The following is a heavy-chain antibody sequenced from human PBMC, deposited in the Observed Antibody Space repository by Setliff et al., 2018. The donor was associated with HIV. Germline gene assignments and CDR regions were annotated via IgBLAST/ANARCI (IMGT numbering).Heavy chain of an antibody. V-gene: IGHV4-61*02. D-gene: IGHD3-22*01. CDR3: ARADRSDIRERFNWFDP. CDR1: GGSIRSGSSY. Sequence: SETLSLTCTVSGGSIRSGSSYWSWIRQPAGKGLEWIGRIYTSGSTNCHPSLKSRVTISIDMSKNQFSLKLSYVTAADTAVYYCARADRSDIRERFNWFDPWGQGTLVTVSS. J-gene: IGHJ5*02. CDR2: IYTSGST.